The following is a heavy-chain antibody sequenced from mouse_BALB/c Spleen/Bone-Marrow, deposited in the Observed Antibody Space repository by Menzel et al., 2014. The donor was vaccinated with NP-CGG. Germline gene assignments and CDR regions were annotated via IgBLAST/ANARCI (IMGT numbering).Heavy chain of an antibody. J-gene: IGHJ2*01. D-gene: IGHD1-1*01. Sequence: EVQLQQSGAELVKPGASVKLSCTASGFNIKDTYMHWVKQRPEQGLEWIGRIDPANGNTKYDPKFQGKATITADTSSITAYLQLSSLTSEDTAVYYCANYYYGYYFDSWGQGTTLTVSS. CDR2: IDPANGNT. V-gene: IGHV14-3*02. CDR3: ANYYYGYYFDS. CDR1: GFNIKDTY.